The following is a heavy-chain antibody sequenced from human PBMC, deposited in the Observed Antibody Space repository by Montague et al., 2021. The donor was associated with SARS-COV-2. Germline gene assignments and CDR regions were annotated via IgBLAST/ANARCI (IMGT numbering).Heavy chain of an antibody. CDR2: IYYSGST. CDR1: GGSISSYY. J-gene: IGHJ4*02. Sequence: SETLSLTCTVSGGSISSYYWSWIRQPPGKGLEWIGYIYYSGSTNYNPSLKSRVTISVDTSKNQFSLKLSSVTAADTAVYYCARHRRGVSGVGVHHGDFDYWGQGTLVTVSS. CDR3: ARHRRGVSGVGVHHGDFDY. D-gene: IGHD3-3*01. V-gene: IGHV4-59*08.